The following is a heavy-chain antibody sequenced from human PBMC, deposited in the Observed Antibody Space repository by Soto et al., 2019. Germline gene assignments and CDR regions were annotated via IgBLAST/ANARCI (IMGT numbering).Heavy chain of an antibody. CDR1: GFTFGSYG. J-gene: IGHJ6*02. CDR3: AKXIENYSTGYYKPFYYFGVDV. V-gene: IGHV3-30*18. D-gene: IGHD3-22*01. Sequence: PGGSLRLSCAASGFTFGSYGMHWVRQAPGKGLEWVAGISYDGSKKYYGESVKGRFTISSDNSKNTLYLQMNSLRAEDTAVYYCAKXIENYSTGYYKPFYYFGVDVWGQGTTVTASS. CDR2: ISYDGSKK.